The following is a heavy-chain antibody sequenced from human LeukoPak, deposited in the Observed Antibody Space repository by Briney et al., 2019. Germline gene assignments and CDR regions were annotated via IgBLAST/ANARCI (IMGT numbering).Heavy chain of an antibody. J-gene: IGHJ4*02. CDR1: GDSVSSNSA. CDR3: AREPTTVSPPG. V-gene: IGHV6-1*01. Sequence: SQTLSLTCAISGDSVSSNSAWNWIRQSPSRGLEWLGRTYYRSKWYNDYAVSVKSRITINPDTSKNQFSLHLNSVTPEDTAVYYCAREPTTVSPPGWGQGTLVTVSS. D-gene: IGHD4-11*01. CDR2: TYYRSKWYN.